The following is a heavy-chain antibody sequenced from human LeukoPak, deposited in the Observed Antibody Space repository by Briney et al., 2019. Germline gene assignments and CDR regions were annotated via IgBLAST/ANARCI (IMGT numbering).Heavy chain of an antibody. Sequence: GRSLRLSCAASGFTFSSYGMHWVRQAPGKGLEWVAVIWYDGSNKYYADSVKGRFTISRDNPKNTLYLQMNSLRAEDTAVYYCARLTSMVRGNVDYWGQGTLVTVSS. CDR1: GFTFSSYG. CDR2: IWYDGSNK. D-gene: IGHD3-10*01. V-gene: IGHV3-33*01. CDR3: ARLTSMVRGNVDY. J-gene: IGHJ4*02.